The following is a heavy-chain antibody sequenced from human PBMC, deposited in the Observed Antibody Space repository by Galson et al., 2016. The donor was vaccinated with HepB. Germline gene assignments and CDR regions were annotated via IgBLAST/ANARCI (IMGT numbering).Heavy chain of an antibody. CDR1: GFTFSDYE. J-gene: IGHJ4*02. V-gene: IGHV3-48*03. CDR2: ISSGGSSI. Sequence: SLRLSCAASGFTFSDYEMNWVRQAPGKGLEWVSYISSGGSSIYYVNSVKGRFTISRDNTKNLLYLQMDYLRAEDTAVYYCTRDPRGRNDFWSGDYWGQGTLVSVSS. D-gene: IGHD3-3*01. CDR3: TRDPRGRNDFWSGDY.